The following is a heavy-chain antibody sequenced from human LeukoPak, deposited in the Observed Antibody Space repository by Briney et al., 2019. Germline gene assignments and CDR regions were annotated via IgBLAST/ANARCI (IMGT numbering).Heavy chain of an antibody. J-gene: IGHJ2*01. V-gene: IGHV1-69*13. D-gene: IGHD2-8*01. CDR2: IIPIFGTA. Sequence: GASVKVSCKASGGTFSSYAISWVRQAPGQGLEWMGGIIPIFGTANYAQKFQGRVTITADESTSTAYMELSSLRSEDTAVYYCARSLMVYADLVGPFDLWGRGTLVTVSS. CDR3: ARSLMVYADLVGPFDL. CDR1: GGTFSSYA.